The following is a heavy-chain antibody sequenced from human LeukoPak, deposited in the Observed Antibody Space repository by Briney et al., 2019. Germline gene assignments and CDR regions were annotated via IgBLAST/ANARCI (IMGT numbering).Heavy chain of an antibody. J-gene: IGHJ5*02. CDR1: GGSFSGYY. V-gene: IGHV4-34*01. CDR2: INHSGST. CDR3: ARVLPAAPNWFDP. D-gene: IGHD2-2*01. Sequence: SETLSLTFAVYGGSFSGYYWSWIRQPPGKGLEWIGEINHSGSTNYNPSLKSRVTISVDTSKNQFSLKLSSVTAADTAVYYCARVLPAAPNWFDPWGQGTLVTVSS.